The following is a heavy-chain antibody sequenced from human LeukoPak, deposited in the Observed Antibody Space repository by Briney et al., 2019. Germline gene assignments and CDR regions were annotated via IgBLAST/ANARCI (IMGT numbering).Heavy chain of an antibody. CDR2: INHSGST. CDR3: ARVRKGSNWIFDP. Sequence: PSETLSLTCAVYGGSFSGYYWSWIRQPPGKGLEWIGEINHSGSTNYNPSLKSRVTISVDASKNQFSLKLSSVTAADTAVYYCARVRKGSNWIFDPWGQGTLVTVSS. D-gene: IGHD6-13*01. V-gene: IGHV4-34*01. J-gene: IGHJ5*02. CDR1: GGSFSGYY.